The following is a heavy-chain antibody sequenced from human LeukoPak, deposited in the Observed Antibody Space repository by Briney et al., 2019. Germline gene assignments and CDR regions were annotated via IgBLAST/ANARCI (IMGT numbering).Heavy chain of an antibody. J-gene: IGHJ5*02. CDR2: ISAYNGNT. D-gene: IGHD3-10*01. V-gene: IGHV1-18*01. CDR3: AIETRFGESLGFDP. Sequence: ASVKVSCKASGYTFTSYGISWVRQAPGQGLEWMGWISAYNGNTNYAQKFQGRVTMTTDTSTSTAYMELRSLRSDDTAVYYCAIETRFGESLGFDPWGQGTLVTVSS. CDR1: GYTFTSYG.